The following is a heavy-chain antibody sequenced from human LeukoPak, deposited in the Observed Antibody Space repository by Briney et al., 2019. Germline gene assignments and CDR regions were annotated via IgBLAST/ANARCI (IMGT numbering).Heavy chain of an antibody. CDR1: GFTFGDYG. CDR2: IRSKASGGRP. D-gene: IGHD1-26*01. CDR3: TRASGGLGDY. V-gene: IGHV3-49*03. J-gene: IGHJ4*02. Sequence: GGSLRLSCTASGFTFGDYGMTWFRQAPGKGLEWVSFIRSKASGGRPEYAVSVKGRFTISRDDSKSIAFLQMNSLTIEDTAVYYCTRASGGLGDYWGQGTLVTVSS.